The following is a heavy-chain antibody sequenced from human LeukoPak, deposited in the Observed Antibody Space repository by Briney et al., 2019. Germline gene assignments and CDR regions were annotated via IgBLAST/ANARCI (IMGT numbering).Heavy chain of an antibody. J-gene: IGHJ5*02. V-gene: IGHV1-46*01. CDR3: ARNQGYCSGGSCYSARFDP. D-gene: IGHD2-15*01. CDR1: GYTFTSYG. CDR2: INPSGGST. Sequence: GASVKVSCKASGYTFTSYGISWVRQAPGQGLEWMGIINPSGGSTSYAQKFQGRVTMTRDTSTSTVYMELSSLRSEDTAVYYCARNQGYCSGGSCYSARFDPWGQGTLVTVS.